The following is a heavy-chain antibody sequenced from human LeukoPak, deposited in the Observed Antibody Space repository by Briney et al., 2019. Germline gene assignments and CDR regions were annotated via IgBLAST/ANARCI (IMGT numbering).Heavy chain of an antibody. Sequence: PGGSLRLSCAGSAFTFSNYWMHWVRQAPGKGLVWVAFINSDGTSTNYADSVKGRFTISRDNAKNTLYLQMNSLTAEDTAVYYCARDLGLRFDFWGQGTLVTVSS. D-gene: IGHD2-21*02. CDR3: ARDLGLRFDF. J-gene: IGHJ4*02. CDR2: INSDGTST. V-gene: IGHV3-74*01. CDR1: AFTFSNYW.